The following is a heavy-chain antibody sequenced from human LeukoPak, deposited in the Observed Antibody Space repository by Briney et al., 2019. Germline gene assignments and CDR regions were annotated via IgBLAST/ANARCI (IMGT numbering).Heavy chain of an antibody. CDR2: IYPGDSDT. V-gene: IGHV5-51*01. CDR3: ARRRKHWLAPYYFDY. CDR1: GYSFTSYW. Sequence: GESLKISCKGSGYSFTSYWIGWVRQMAGKGLEWMGIIYPGDSDTRYSPSFQGQVTISADKSISTAYLQWSSLKASDTAMYYCARRRKHWLAPYYFDYWGQGTLVTVSS. J-gene: IGHJ4*02. D-gene: IGHD6-19*01.